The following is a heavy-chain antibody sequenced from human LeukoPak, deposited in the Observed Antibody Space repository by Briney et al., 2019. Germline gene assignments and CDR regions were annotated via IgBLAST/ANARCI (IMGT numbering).Heavy chain of an antibody. D-gene: IGHD2-15*01. CDR2: ISSSGSTI. J-gene: IGHJ5*02. CDR3: GSCSGGSCHSGWFDP. Sequence: GGSLRLSCAASGFTFSDYYMSWLRQAPGKGLEWVSYISSSGSTIYYADSVKGRFTISRDNAKNSLYLQMNSLRAEDTAVYYCGSCSGGSCHSGWFDPWGQGTLVTVSS. V-gene: IGHV3-11*04. CDR1: GFTFSDYY.